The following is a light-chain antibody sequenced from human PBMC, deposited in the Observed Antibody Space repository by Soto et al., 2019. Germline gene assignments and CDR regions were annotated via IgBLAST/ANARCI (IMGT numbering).Light chain of an antibody. Sequence: ESVLKQSPGTLSLSPGERATLSCRASQSVGSCFLAWYQQKPGQAPGLLIYGASSRATGIQDKFSGSGSGTDFTLTISRLAPEDFAVYHCQQYGSSPLTFGGGTKVEIK. J-gene: IGKJ4*01. CDR1: QSVGSCF. V-gene: IGKV3-20*01. CDR2: GAS. CDR3: QQYGSSPLT.